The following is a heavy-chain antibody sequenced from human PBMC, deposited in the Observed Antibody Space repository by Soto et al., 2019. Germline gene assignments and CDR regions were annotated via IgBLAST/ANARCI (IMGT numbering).Heavy chain of an antibody. CDR3: AIGRGLQWLRLQYSYYCMDV. V-gene: IGHV4-34*01. D-gene: IGHD5-12*01. Sequence: SEILSLTCAVYGGSFSGYYWSWIRQPPGKGLEWIGEINHSGSTNYNPSLKSRVTISVDTSKNQFSLKLSSVTAADTAVYYCAIGRGLQWLRLQYSYYCMDVWGKGTTVTV. CDR1: GGSFSGYY. CDR2: INHSGST. J-gene: IGHJ6*03.